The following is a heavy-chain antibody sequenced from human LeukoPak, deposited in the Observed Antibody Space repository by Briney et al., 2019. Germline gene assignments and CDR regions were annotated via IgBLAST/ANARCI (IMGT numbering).Heavy chain of an antibody. J-gene: IGHJ4*02. CDR1: EFTFSSYG. CDR2: ISGSGGST. V-gene: IGHV3-23*01. D-gene: IGHD2-15*01. Sequence: GGSLRLSCAASEFTFSSYGMSWVRQAPGKGLEWVSAISGSGGSTYYADSVKGRFTISRDNSKNTLYLQMNSLRAEDTAVYYCAKDGRVGIVVVVAARGHFDYWGQGTLVTVSS. CDR3: AKDGRVGIVVVVAARGHFDY.